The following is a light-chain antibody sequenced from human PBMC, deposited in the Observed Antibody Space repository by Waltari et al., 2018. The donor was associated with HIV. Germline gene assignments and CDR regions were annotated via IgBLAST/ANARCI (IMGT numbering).Light chain of an antibody. V-gene: IGLV1-44*01. CDR2: ANH. J-gene: IGLJ2*01. Sequence: QSELTQPPSASGTPGQRVTISCSGSSSNIGSYTVNWYQQLPGTAPKLLIYANHQRPSGVPDRFSGSHSDTSASLAIGGLQSEDEADYYCATWDASLSGPVFGGGTKLTVL. CDR3: ATWDASLSGPV. CDR1: SSNIGSYT.